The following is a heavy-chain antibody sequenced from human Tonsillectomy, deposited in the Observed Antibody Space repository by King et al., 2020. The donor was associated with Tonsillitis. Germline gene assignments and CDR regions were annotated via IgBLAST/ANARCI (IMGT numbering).Heavy chain of an antibody. J-gene: IGHJ6*02. Sequence: WVRQAPGKGLEWVAVMSYDGSKKYYVDSVKGRLTISRDNSKNTLYLQMNRLRAEDTGVYYCAKGYSAYALRYQYGLDVWGQGTKVTVSS. CDR3: AKGYSAYALRYQYGLDV. V-gene: IGHV3-30*18. CDR2: MSYDGSKK. D-gene: IGHD5-12*01.